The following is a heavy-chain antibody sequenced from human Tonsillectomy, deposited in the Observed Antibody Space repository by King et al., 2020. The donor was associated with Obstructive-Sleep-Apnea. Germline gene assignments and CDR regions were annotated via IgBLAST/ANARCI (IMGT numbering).Heavy chain of an antibody. J-gene: IGHJ4*02. CDR2: MYYSGNT. CDR1: ADSISNYY. D-gene: IGHD5-12*01. Sequence: QLQESGPGLVKPSETLSLTCTVSADSISNYYWSWIRQPPGKGLEWIGYMYYSGNTNYNPSLKSRVTISVDTSKIHFSLRLSSVTAADTAVYYCARHRGVEDYGGYGDYFDYWGQGTLVTVSS. V-gene: IGHV4-59*08. CDR3: ARHRGVEDYGGYGDYFDY.